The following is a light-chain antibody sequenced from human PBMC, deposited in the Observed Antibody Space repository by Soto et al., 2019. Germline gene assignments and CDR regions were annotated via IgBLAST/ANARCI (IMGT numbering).Light chain of an antibody. CDR3: QQYYRPPRYT. CDR1: PNVLYSSNNKNL. J-gene: IGKJ2*01. CDR2: WAS. Sequence: DIVMTPSPEYLAVSLGERATINCKSSPNVLYSSNNKNLIAWYQQKPGQPPKLIIYWASTRESGVPDRFSGSPSVRVFTRTLSILQAEEVAVYYCQQYYRPPRYTLGQGTRLEIK. V-gene: IGKV4-1*01.